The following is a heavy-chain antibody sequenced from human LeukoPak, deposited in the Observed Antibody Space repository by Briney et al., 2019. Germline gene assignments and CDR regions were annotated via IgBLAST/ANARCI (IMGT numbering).Heavy chain of an antibody. D-gene: IGHD2/OR15-2a*01. CDR2: ISSSSSII. CDR3: ARKVGYSIVSMDV. CDR1: GFTFSSYS. V-gene: IGHV3-48*02. J-gene: IGHJ6*02. Sequence: PGGSLRLSCAASGFTFSSYSMNWVRQAPGKGLEWVSFISSSSSIIYYADSVEGRFTISRDNAKNSLYLQMNSLRDEDTAVYYCARKVGYSIVSMDVWGQGTTVTVSS.